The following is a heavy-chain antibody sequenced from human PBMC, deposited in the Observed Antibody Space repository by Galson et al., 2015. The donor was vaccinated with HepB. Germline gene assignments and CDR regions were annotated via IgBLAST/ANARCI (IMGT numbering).Heavy chain of an antibody. CDR3: TRGLGGFDY. CDR1: GFTFGDYA. Sequence: SLRLSCAASGFTFGDYAMSWVRQAPGKGLEWVGFIRSKAYGGTTEYAASVKGRFTISRDDSKSIAYLQMNSLKTEDTAVYYCTRGLGGFDYWGQGTLVTVSS. CDR2: IRSKAYGGTT. V-gene: IGHV3-49*04. J-gene: IGHJ4*02. D-gene: IGHD3-16*01.